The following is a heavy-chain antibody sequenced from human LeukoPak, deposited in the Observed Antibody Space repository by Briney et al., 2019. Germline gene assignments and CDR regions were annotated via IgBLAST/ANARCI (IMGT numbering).Heavy chain of an antibody. Sequence: ASVKVSCKASGYTFTSYAMNWVRQAPGQGLEWMGWINTNTGNPTYAQGFTGRFVFSLDTSVSTAYLQISSLKAEDTAVYYCARDIIDYYDSSGYYHGAFDIWGQGTMVTVFS. CDR1: GYTFTSYA. CDR3: ARDIIDYYDSSGYYHGAFDI. CDR2: INTNTGNP. J-gene: IGHJ3*02. D-gene: IGHD3-22*01. V-gene: IGHV7-4-1*02.